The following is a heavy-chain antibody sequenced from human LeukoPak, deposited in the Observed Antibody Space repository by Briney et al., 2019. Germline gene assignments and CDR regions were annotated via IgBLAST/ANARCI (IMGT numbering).Heavy chain of an antibody. Sequence: SETLSLTCTVSGGSISSSSYYWGWIRQPPGKGLEWIGNIYYSGSTYYNPSLKSRVTISVDRSKNQFSLKLSSVTAADTAVYYCARDPGWLDFDYWGQGTLVTVSS. D-gene: IGHD5-12*01. CDR1: GGSISSSSYY. J-gene: IGHJ4*02. CDR2: IYYSGST. V-gene: IGHV4-39*07. CDR3: ARDPGWLDFDY.